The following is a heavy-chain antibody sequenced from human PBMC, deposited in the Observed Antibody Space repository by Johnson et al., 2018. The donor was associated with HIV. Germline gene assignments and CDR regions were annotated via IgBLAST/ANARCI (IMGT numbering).Heavy chain of an antibody. CDR1: GFTFSSYA. J-gene: IGHJ3*01. CDR3: ASDGWELLGVAAFDV. Sequence: QVQLAESGGGVVQPVRSLRLSCAASGFTFSSYAMHWVRQAPGKGLEWVAVISYDGSNKFYTDSVKGRFSISRDNSKNTLYLQMNSLRAGDTAVYYCASDGWELLGVAAFDVWGQGTMVTVSS. D-gene: IGHD1-26*01. CDR2: ISYDGSNK. V-gene: IGHV3-30-3*01.